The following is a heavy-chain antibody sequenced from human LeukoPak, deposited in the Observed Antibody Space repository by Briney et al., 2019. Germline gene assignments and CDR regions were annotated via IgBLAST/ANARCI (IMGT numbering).Heavy chain of an antibody. CDR2: IKQDGSEK. Sequence: GGSLRLSCAASGFTFSNYWMSWVRQAPGKGLEWVANIKQDGSEKYYVDSVKGRFTISRDNAKNSLYVQMNSLRAEDTAVYYCARGYGRFDYWGQGTLVTVSS. V-gene: IGHV3-7*04. CDR3: ARGYGRFDY. CDR1: GFTFSNYW. J-gene: IGHJ4*02. D-gene: IGHD4-17*01.